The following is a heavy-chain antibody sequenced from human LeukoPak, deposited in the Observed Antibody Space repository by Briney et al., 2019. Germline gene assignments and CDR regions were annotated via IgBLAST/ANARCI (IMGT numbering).Heavy chain of an antibody. Sequence: SETLSLTCTVSGTSISSHYWNWIRRPPGKGLEWIGYIYYTGSTNYNPSLKSRVTISLETSKNQFSLRLSSVTAADTAVYYCATHGQSYGYYYFDYWGQGTLVTVSS. CDR1: GTSISSHY. V-gene: IGHV4-59*08. CDR3: ATHGQSYGYYYFDY. J-gene: IGHJ4*02. D-gene: IGHD5-18*01. CDR2: IYYTGST.